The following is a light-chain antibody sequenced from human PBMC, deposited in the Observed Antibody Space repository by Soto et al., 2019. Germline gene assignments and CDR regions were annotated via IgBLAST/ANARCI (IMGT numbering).Light chain of an antibody. Sequence: EMVLTQSPGTLSLSPGERVTLSCRASQSVTSSNLAWYQQNPGQATRLLIYVASSRATGIPDRFSGSGYGTDFTLTISRLEPEDFAVDYCQQYGSSTPTFGQGTKLVIK. CDR1: QSVTSSN. V-gene: IGKV3-20*01. J-gene: IGKJ2*01. CDR2: VAS. CDR3: QQYGSSTPT.